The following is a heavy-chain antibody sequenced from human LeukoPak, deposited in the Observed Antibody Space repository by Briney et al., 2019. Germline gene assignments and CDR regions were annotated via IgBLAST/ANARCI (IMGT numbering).Heavy chain of an antibody. CDR3: AADFSGYDYYDY. Sequence: VASVKVSCKASGFTFTSSAVQWVRQARGQRLEWIGWIVVGSGNTNYAQKFQERVTITRDMSTSTAYIELSSLRSEDAAVYYCAADFSGYDYYDYWGQGTLVTVSS. D-gene: IGHD5-12*01. V-gene: IGHV1-58*01. CDR1: GFTFTSSA. CDR2: IVVGSGNT. J-gene: IGHJ4*02.